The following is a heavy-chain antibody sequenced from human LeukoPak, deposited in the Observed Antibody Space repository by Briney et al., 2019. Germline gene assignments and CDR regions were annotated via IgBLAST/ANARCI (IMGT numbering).Heavy chain of an antibody. CDR2: INAGNGNT. J-gene: IGHJ6*02. CDR3: ARDPPAAGTSPFYYYYGMDV. CDR1: GYTFTSYA. D-gene: IGHD6-13*01. V-gene: IGHV1-3*01. Sequence: ASVKVSCKASGYTFTSYAMHWVRQAPGQRLEWMGWINAGNGNTKYSQKFQGRVTITRDTSASTAYMELSSLRSEDTAVYYCARDPPAAGTSPFYYYYGMDVWGQGTTVTVSS.